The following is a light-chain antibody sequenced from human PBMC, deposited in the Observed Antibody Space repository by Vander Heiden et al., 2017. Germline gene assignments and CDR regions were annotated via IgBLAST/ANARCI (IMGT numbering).Light chain of an antibody. CDR1: SSDVGGYNF. CDR2: DVT. Sequence: QSALTQPRSVSGSPGQSVTISCTGTSSDVGGYNFVSWYQQDPGKSPKLMIYDVTKRPSGVPDRFSGSKSGNTASLTISGLQAEDEADYYCCSHAGSYTWVFGGGTKLTVL. CDR3: CSHAGSYTWV. V-gene: IGLV2-11*01. J-gene: IGLJ3*02.